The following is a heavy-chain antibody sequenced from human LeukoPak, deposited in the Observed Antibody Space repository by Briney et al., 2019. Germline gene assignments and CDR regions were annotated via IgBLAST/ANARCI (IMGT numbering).Heavy chain of an antibody. CDR2: IKSKTDGGTT. Sequence: GGSLRLSCAASGYTFSNSWMSWVRQAPGKGLEWVGRIKSKTDGGTTDYAAPVKGRVTISRDDSKNTMYLQMNSLKSEDTAVYYCTEGYCTNGVCSSLDYWGQGTRVTVSS. D-gene: IGHD2-8*01. CDR1: GYTFSNSW. V-gene: IGHV3-15*01. CDR3: TEGYCTNGVCSSLDY. J-gene: IGHJ4*02.